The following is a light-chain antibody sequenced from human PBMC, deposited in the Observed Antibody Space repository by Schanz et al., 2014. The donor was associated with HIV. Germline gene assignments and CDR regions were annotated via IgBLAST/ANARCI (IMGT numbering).Light chain of an antibody. CDR3: AAWDDKSYVI. Sequence: QSVLTQPPSVSGAPGQRVSISCSGNTSNIGAGYDVHWYVQLPGTAPKLLIYGNNNRPSGVPDRFSGSKSGTSASLAISGLQSEDEADYYCAAWDDKSYVIFGGGTKLTV. J-gene: IGLJ2*01. CDR1: TSNIGAGYD. CDR2: GNN. V-gene: IGLV1-40*01.